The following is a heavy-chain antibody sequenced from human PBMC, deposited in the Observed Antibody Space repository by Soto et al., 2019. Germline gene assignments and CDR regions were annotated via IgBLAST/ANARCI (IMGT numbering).Heavy chain of an antibody. Sequence: ASVKVSCKASGYTFTSYYMHWVRQAPGQGLEWMGIINPSGGSTSYAQKFQGRVTMTRDTSTSTVYMELSSLRSEDTAVFYCARVGSSWQNYYYYMDVWGKGTTVTVSS. V-gene: IGHV1-46*01. D-gene: IGHD6-13*01. CDR3: ARVGSSWQNYYYYMDV. J-gene: IGHJ6*03. CDR2: INPSGGST. CDR1: GYTFTSYY.